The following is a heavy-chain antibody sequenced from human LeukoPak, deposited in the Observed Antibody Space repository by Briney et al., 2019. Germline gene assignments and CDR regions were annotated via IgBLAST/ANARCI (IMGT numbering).Heavy chain of an antibody. D-gene: IGHD3-10*01. Sequence: SETLSLTCFVSGDSISSYYWNWIRQPAGKGLEWIGRIYPSGTTYSNPSLKSRVSMTADTSKTQFSLRLTSVTAADTAVYYCATTYDILSGSAMGDYWGQGTLVTVSS. CDR2: IYPSGTT. CDR3: ATTYDILSGSAMGDY. V-gene: IGHV4-4*07. J-gene: IGHJ4*02. CDR1: GDSISSYY.